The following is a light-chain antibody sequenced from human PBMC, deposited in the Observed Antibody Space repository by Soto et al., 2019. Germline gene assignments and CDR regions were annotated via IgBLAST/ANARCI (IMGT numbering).Light chain of an antibody. CDR2: VAS. J-gene: IGKJ4*01. Sequence: AIQMTQSPSSLTASVGDRITISCRASQGIRNDVSWYQQKPGKAPKLLIYVASTLQSGVPSRFSGSGSGTDFTLTISSLQPEDIATYYCLQDYSYPLTFGGGTKVEI. V-gene: IGKV1-6*01. CDR1: QGIRND. CDR3: LQDYSYPLT.